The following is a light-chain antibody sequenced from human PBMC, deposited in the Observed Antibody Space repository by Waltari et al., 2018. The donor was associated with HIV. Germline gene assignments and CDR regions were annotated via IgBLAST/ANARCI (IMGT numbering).Light chain of an antibody. CDR1: QSVSSY. CDR2: EAS. Sequence: EIVLTQSPATLSLSPGERATLSCRASQSVSSYLAWYQQEPGQAPRLLIYEASKRATGIPARFSGSGSGTDFTLTITSLEPEDFAVYYCQQRSNWPPYTFGQGTKLEIK. J-gene: IGKJ2*01. V-gene: IGKV3-11*01. CDR3: QQRSNWPPYT.